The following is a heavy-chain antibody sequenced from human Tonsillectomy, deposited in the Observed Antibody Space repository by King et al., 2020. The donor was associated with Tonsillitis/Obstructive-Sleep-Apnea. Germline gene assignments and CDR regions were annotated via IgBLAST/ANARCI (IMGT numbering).Heavy chain of an antibody. D-gene: IGHD5-12*01. V-gene: IGHV3-43*01. CDR2: ITWDGGDT. CDR3: AKDVDAGGGGYEADGFDI. Sequence: VQLVESGGVVVQPGGSLRLSCAASGFTFDDYTMHWVRQAPGKGLEWVSLITWDGGDTYYADSVKGRFTISRDNSRNSLYLQMNSLRTEDTALYYCAKDVDAGGGGYEADGFDIWGQGTMVTVSS. J-gene: IGHJ3*02. CDR1: GFTFDDYT.